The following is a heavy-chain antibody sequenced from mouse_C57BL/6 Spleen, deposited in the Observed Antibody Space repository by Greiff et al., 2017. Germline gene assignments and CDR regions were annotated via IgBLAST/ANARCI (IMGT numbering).Heavy chain of an antibody. J-gene: IGHJ2*01. CDR3: ARGDYVYFDY. D-gene: IGHD2-4*01. CDR1: GFTFSDYY. V-gene: IGHV5-16*01. CDR2: INSDGSST. Sequence: EVLLVESEGGLVQPGSSMKLSCTASGFTFSDYYMAWVRQVPEKGLEWVANINSDGSSTYYLDSLKSRFIISRDNAKNILYLQMSSLKSEDTATYYCARGDYVYFDYWGQGTTLTVSS.